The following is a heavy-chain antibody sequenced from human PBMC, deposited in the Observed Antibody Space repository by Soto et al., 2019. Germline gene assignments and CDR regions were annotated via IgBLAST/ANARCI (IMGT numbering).Heavy chain of an antibody. Sequence: EVQLLESGGGLVQPGGSLRLSCAASGFTFSSYAMSWVRQAPGKGLEWVSAISGSGGSTYYADSVKGRFTISRDNSKNELYLQMNSLRAEDTAVYYCAKDAGLLWFGEFAYYFDSWGQGTLVTVSS. V-gene: IGHV3-23*01. CDR3: AKDAGLLWFGEFAYYFDS. J-gene: IGHJ4*02. CDR2: ISGSGGST. CDR1: GFTFSSYA. D-gene: IGHD3-10*01.